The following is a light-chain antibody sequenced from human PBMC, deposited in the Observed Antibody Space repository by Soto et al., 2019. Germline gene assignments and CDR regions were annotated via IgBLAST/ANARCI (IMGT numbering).Light chain of an antibody. CDR3: QSYDSSVSNVV. CDR1: SSNIGAGYA. J-gene: IGLJ2*01. V-gene: IGLV1-40*01. Sequence: QSVLTQPPSVSGAPGQRVTISCTGSSSNIGAGYAVHWYQQLPGTAPKLLISGNTNRPSGVPDRFSGSKSGTSASLAITGLQAEDEADYYCQSYDSSVSNVVFGGGTQLTVL. CDR2: GNT.